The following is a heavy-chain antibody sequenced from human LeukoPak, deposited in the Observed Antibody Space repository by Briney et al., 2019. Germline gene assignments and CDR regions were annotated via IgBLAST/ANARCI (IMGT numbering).Heavy chain of an antibody. CDR2: IKQDGSEK. CDR1: GFTFSSYW. D-gene: IGHD6-19*01. V-gene: IGHV3-7*01. Sequence: SGGSLRLSCAASGFTFSSYWMSWVRQAPGKGLEWVVNIKQDGSEKYYVDSVKGGLTISRDNAKNSLYLQMNSLRAEDTAAYYCARDSGRGKQWLVTARAFDIWGQGTMVTVSS. J-gene: IGHJ3*02. CDR3: ARDSGRGKQWLVTARAFDI.